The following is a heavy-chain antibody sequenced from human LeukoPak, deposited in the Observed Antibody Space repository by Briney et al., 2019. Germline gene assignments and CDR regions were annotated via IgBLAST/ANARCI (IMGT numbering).Heavy chain of an antibody. Sequence: GKSLRLSCAASGFTFSDYGMHCVRQAPGKGLEWVAVIWYDGSNKYYADSVKGRFTISRDNSKNTLYLQMNSLRAEDTAVYCCARELPPAAKYNLDYCGQGTLVTVSS. V-gene: IGHV3-33*01. D-gene: IGHD6-25*01. CDR3: ARELPPAAKYNLDY. CDR2: IWYDGSNK. CDR1: GFTFSDYG. J-gene: IGHJ4*01.